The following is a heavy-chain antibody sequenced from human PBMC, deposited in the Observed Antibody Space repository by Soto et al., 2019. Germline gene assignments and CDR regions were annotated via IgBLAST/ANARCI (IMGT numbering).Heavy chain of an antibody. CDR3: ARDSSSGTFDN. J-gene: IGHJ4*02. CDR1: GYTFINNA. Sequence: ASVKVSGKASGYTFINNAITCVRQAPGQGLEWMGWISTENGNTNYAQNLQGRVILTRDRSTNTAYMELRSLRPEDTATDYCARDSSSGTFDNWGQGALVTVSS. D-gene: IGHD3-22*01. V-gene: IGHV1-18*04. CDR2: ISTENGNT.